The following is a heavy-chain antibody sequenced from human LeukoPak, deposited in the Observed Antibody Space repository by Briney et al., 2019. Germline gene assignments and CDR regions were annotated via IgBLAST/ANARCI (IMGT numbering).Heavy chain of an antibody. J-gene: IGHJ6*02. V-gene: IGHV4-59*08. CDR2: IYHSGST. Sequence: RPSETLSLTCTVSGVSTSYYYWSWIRQPPGKGLEWIGHIYHSGSTNYNPSFKSRVTISVDTSKNHFSLYLSSVTAADTAVYYCVRHAATRHNYGMDVWGQGTTVTVSS. CDR1: GVSTSYYY. CDR3: VRHAATRHNYGMDV. D-gene: IGHD6-13*01.